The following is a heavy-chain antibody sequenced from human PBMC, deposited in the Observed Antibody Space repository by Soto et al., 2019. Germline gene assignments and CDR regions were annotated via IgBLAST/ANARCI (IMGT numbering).Heavy chain of an antibody. CDR3: ARDPGGGLWFGRYYGMDV. V-gene: IGHV3-21*01. D-gene: IGHD3-10*01. Sequence: GGSLRLSCAASGFTFSSESMNWVRQAPGKGLEWVSSISSSSSYIYYADSVKGRFTISRDNAKNSLYLQMNSLRAEDTAVYYCARDPGGGLWFGRYYGMDVWGQGTTVTVSS. J-gene: IGHJ6*02. CDR1: GFTFSSES. CDR2: ISSSSSYI.